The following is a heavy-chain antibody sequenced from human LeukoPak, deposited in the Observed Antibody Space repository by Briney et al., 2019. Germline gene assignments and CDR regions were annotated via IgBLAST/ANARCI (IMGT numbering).Heavy chain of an antibody. V-gene: IGHV1-2*02. CDR2: INPNSGGT. D-gene: IGHD6-13*01. CDR1: GYTFTGYY. Sequence: ASVKVSCQASGYTFTGYYMHWVRQAPGQGLEWMGWINPNSGGTNYAQKFQGRVTMTRDTSISTAYMELSRLRSDDTAVYYCARARRGSSWSLWVYWGQGTLVTVSS. CDR3: ARARRGSSWSLWVY. J-gene: IGHJ4*02.